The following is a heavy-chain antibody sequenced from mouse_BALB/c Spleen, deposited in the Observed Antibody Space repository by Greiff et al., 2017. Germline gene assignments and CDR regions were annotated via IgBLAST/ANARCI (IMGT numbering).Heavy chain of an antibody. Sequence: VQLQQPGAELVKPGTSVKMSCKASGYTFTSYWMHWVKQRPGQGLEWIGNIYPGSGSTNYDEKFKSKATLTVDTSSSTAYMQLSSLTSEDSAVYYCTREVLRSSMDYWGQGTSVTVSS. J-gene: IGHJ4*01. V-gene: IGHV1-55*01. CDR3: TREVLRSSMDY. D-gene: IGHD1-1*01. CDR2: IYPGSGST. CDR1: GYTFTSYW.